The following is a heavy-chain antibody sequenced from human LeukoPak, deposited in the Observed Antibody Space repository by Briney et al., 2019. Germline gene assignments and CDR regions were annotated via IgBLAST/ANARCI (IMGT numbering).Heavy chain of an antibody. Sequence: SETLSLTCTVSGGSISSSSYYWGWIRQPPGKGLEWIGSIYYSGSTYYNPSLKSRVTISVDTSKNQFSLKLSSVTAADTAVYYCARVITMVRGVIMHYFDYWGQGTLVTVSS. CDR3: ARVITMVRGVIMHYFDY. V-gene: IGHV4-39*07. D-gene: IGHD3-10*01. CDR1: GGSISSSSYY. J-gene: IGHJ4*02. CDR2: IYYSGST.